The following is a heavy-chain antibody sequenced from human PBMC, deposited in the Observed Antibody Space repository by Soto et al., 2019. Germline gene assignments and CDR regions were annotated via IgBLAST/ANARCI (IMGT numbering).Heavy chain of an antibody. CDR2: IYHSGNT. CDR3: VRVVWGVPAPGTSGWFDP. V-gene: IGHV4-4*02. Sequence: QVQLQESGPGLVKPSGTLSLTCAVSGDSISGSNWWSWVRQSPGKGLEWIGEIYHSGNTNYNPSLKGRATISVDKSKNQFPLRLNSVTAADTAVYYCVRVVWGVPAPGTSGWFDPWGQGTLVTVSS. CDR1: GDSISGSNW. J-gene: IGHJ5*02. D-gene: IGHD6-13*01.